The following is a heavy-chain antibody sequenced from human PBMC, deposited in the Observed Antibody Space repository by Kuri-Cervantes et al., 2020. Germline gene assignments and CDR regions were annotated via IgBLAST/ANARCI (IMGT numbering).Heavy chain of an antibody. CDR3: ARDRGLLWFRELWY. J-gene: IGHJ4*02. CDR2: IAYDGSNK. CDR1: GFTFSSYG. Sequence: GGFLRLSCAASGFTFSSYGMHWVRQAPGKGLEWVAVIAYDGSNKYYADSVKGRFTISRDNSKNTLYLQMNSLRAEDTAVYYCARDRGLLWFRELWYWGQGTLVTVSS. D-gene: IGHD3-10*01. V-gene: IGHV3-30*06.